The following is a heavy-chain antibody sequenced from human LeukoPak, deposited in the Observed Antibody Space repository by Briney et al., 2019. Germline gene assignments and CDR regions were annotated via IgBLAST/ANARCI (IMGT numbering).Heavy chain of an antibody. CDR1: GGSLSSYY. V-gene: IGHV4-59*01. J-gene: IGHJ4*02. CDR2: MYYSGSA. Sequence: SETLSLTCTVSGGSLSSYYWSWIRQPPGKGLDWIGYMYYSGSANYNPSLKSRVTISVDTSKNQFSLKMSSVTAADTAVYYCARGYDSSGPAWFGVVDYWGQGTLVTVSS. D-gene: IGHD3-22*01. CDR3: ARGYDSSGPAWFGVVDY.